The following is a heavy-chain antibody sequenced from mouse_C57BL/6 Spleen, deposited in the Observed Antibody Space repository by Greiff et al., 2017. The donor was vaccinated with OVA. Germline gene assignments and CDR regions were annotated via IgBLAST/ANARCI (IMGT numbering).Heavy chain of an antibody. CDR2: ISSGGDYI. J-gene: IGHJ4*01. CDR3: TRGGEYDYDVGVDY. V-gene: IGHV5-9-1*02. CDR1: GFTFSSYA. D-gene: IGHD2-4*01. Sequence: EVKLVESGEGLVKPGGSLKLSCAASGFTFSSYAMSWVRQTPEKRLEWVAYISSGGDYIYYADTVKGRFTISRDNARNTLYLQMSSLKSEDTAMYYCTRGGEYDYDVGVDYWGQGTSVTVSS.